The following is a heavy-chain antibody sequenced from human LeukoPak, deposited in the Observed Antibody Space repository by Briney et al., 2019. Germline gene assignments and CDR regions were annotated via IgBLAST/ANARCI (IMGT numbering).Heavy chain of an antibody. CDR3: ARNRPRYCSSTSCYDNWFDP. CDR1: GGSFSGYY. Sequence: SSETLSLTCAVYGGSFSGYYWSWIRQPPGKGLEWIGEINHSGGTNYNPSLKSRVTISVDTSKNQFSLKLSSVTAADTAVYYCARNRPRYCSSTSCYDNWFDPWGQGTLVTVSS. J-gene: IGHJ5*02. V-gene: IGHV4-34*01. CDR2: INHSGGT. D-gene: IGHD2-2*01.